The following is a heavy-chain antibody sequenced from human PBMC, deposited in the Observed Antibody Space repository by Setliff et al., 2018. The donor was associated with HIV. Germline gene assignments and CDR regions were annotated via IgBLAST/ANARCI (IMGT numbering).Heavy chain of an antibody. D-gene: IGHD4-17*01. Sequence: GASVKVSCKASSNTFINDVFNWVRQAPGQGLEWMGWISVYNGKGNYAQKFQDRISMTTDTSTSTVYMELRSLVSDDTAVYYCARRATTGDYHHFFDFWGQGTLVTVPQ. V-gene: IGHV1-18*04. CDR1: SNTFINDV. CDR3: ARRATTGDYHHFFDF. J-gene: IGHJ4*02. CDR2: ISVYNGKG.